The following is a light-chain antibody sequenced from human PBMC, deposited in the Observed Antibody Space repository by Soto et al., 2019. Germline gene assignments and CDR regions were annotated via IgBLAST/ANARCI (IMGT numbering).Light chain of an antibody. V-gene: IGLV2-23*02. CDR2: EVN. CDR1: SDDIGNFNL. CDR3: CSYAGSRWV. Sequence: QSVLTQPASVSGSPGQSITFSCTGSSDDIGNFNLVSWYQQYPGKAPKLILYEVNKRPLGVSDRFSGSKSGNTASLTISGPQAEYEADYHCCSYAGSRWVFGRGTKVTVL. J-gene: IGLJ3*02.